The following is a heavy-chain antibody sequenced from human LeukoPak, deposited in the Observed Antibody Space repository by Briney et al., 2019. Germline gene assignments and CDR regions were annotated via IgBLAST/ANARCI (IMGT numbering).Heavy chain of an antibody. D-gene: IGHD6-19*01. CDR1: GFTFSSYE. CDR3: ARVAVEGREFFQH. Sequence: GGSLRLSCAASGFTFSSYEMNWVRQAPGKGLEWVSLIYTAGNTYYADSVRGRFTISRDISKNTLYLQMNSLRIDDTAVYYCARVAVEGREFFQHWGQGTLVTVSS. V-gene: IGHV3-66*02. J-gene: IGHJ1*01. CDR2: IYTAGNT.